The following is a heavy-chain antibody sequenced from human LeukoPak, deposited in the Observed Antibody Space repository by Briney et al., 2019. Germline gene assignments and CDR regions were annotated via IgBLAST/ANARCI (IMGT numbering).Heavy chain of an antibody. CDR3: AREGSIAAAGTNWFDP. CDR1: GFTFSSYW. J-gene: IGHJ5*02. V-gene: IGHV3-7*01. CDR2: IKQDGSEK. D-gene: IGHD6-13*01. Sequence: GGSLRLSCAASGFTFSSYWMNWVRQAPGKGLEWVANIKQDGSEKYYVDSVKGRFTISRGNSKNTLYLQMNSLRAEDTAVYYCAREGSIAAAGTNWFDPWGQGTLVTVSS.